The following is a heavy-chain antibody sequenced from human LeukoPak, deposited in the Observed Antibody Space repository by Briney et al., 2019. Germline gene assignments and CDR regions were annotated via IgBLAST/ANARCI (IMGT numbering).Heavy chain of an antibody. J-gene: IGHJ3*02. CDR3: ARAYYDFWSGSESSDAFDI. D-gene: IGHD3-3*01. Sequence: PSETLSLTCTVSGGSISSGGYYWSWIRQHPGKGLEWIGYIYYSGSTYYNPSLKSRVTISVDTSKNQFSLKLSSVTAADTAVYYRARAYYDFWSGSESSDAFDIWGQGTMVTVSS. CDR2: IYYSGST. V-gene: IGHV4-31*03. CDR1: GGSISSGGYY.